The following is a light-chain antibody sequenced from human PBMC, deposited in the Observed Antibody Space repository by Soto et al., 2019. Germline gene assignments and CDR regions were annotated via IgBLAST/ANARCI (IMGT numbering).Light chain of an antibody. CDR1: SSDVGGYNY. CDR3: SSYGGSNNLI. V-gene: IGLV2-8*01. J-gene: IGLJ2*01. CDR2: EVS. Sequence: QSVLTQPPSASGSPGQSVTISCSGTSSDVGGYNYVSWYQQHPSKAPKLMIYEVSKRPSGVPDRFSGSKSGNTASLTVSGLQAEDEADYYCSSYGGSNNLIFGGGTKVTVL.